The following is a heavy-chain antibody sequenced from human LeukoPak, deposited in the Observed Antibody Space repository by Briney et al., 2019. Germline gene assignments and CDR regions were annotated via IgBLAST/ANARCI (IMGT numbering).Heavy chain of an antibody. V-gene: IGHV3-7*01. Sequence: GGSLRLSCSASGFTFSSYAMHWVRQAPGKGLEWVANIKQDGSEKYYVDSVKGRFTISRDNAKNSLYLQMNSLRAEDTALYYCASGRQLGYWGQGTLVTVSS. CDR1: GFTFSSYA. D-gene: IGHD3-16*01. CDR2: IKQDGSEK. J-gene: IGHJ4*02. CDR3: ASGRQLGY.